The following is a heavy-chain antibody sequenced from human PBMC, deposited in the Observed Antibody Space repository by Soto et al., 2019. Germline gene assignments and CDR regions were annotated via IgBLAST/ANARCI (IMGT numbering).Heavy chain of an antibody. J-gene: IGHJ4*02. CDR1: GDSVSSHNAG. CDR2: TYYKSQWYY. V-gene: IGHV6-1*01. D-gene: IGHD2-15*01. CDR3: TRDVVVWYNRFDNHFAS. Sequence: SQTLSLTCVLSGDSVSSHNAGWNWVRQSPSRGLEWLGRTYYKSQWYYDYADFVKSRITISPDTSKNQFTLHLSSVTPEDSAVYFCTRDVVVWYNRFDNHFASWRQGTLGTVST.